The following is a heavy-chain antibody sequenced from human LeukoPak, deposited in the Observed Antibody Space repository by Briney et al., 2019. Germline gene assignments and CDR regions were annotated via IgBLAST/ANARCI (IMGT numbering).Heavy chain of an antibody. CDR3: GAHCGGDCYSGAFDI. D-gene: IGHD2-21*02. CDR1: GYTFPSYF. CDR2: INPTGGST. V-gene: IGHV1-46*01. Sequence: GASVKVSCKASGYTFPSYFMHWVRQAPGQGLEWTGIINPTGGSTTYAQKFQGRVTMTRDTSISTAYMELSRLRSDDTAVYYCGAHCGGDCYSGAFDIWGQGTMVTVSS. J-gene: IGHJ3*02.